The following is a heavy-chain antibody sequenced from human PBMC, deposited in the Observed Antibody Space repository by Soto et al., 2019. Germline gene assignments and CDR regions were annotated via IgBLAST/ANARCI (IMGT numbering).Heavy chain of an antibody. CDR1: GLTFSSYA. CDR2: ITGRGDDT. V-gene: IGHV3-23*01. Sequence: PGESLRISCIASGLTFSSYAMIWVRQSPGKGLEWVSAITGRGDDTYHADSVKGRFTISRDNSKNTLYLQMNSLRADDTAVYYCAKGSRTSRPYYFDFWGQGT. J-gene: IGHJ4*02. D-gene: IGHD2-8*01. CDR3: AKGSRTSRPYYFDF.